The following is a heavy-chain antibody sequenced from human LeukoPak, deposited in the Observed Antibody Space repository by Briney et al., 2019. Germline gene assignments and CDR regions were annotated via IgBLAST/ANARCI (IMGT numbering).Heavy chain of an antibody. CDR1: GFDFSNYW. CDR2: IKQDGSEK. V-gene: IGHV3-7*04. D-gene: IGHD5-24*01. Sequence: GGSLRLSCAASGFDFSNYWMYWVRQAPGKGLEWVANIKQDGSEKYYVDSVKGRFTISRDNAKNSLYLQMNSLRAEDTAIYYCTRVGYIDEGIDYWGQGTLVTVSS. CDR3: TRVGYIDEGIDY. J-gene: IGHJ4*02.